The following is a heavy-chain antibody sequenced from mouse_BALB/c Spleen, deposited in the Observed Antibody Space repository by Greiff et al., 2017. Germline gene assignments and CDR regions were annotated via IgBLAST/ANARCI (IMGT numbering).Heavy chain of an antibody. J-gene: IGHJ4*01. CDR3: ARNKELSYRLYYYAMDY. CDR1: GFSLTSYG. Sequence: QVQLKESGPGLVQPSQSLSITCTVSGFSLTSYGVHWVRQSPGKGLEWLGVIWSGGSTDYNAAFISRLSISKDNSKSQVFFKMNSLQADDTAIYYCARNKELSYRLYYYAMDYWGQGTSVTVSS. V-gene: IGHV2-4-1*01. D-gene: IGHD2-14*01. CDR2: IWSGGST.